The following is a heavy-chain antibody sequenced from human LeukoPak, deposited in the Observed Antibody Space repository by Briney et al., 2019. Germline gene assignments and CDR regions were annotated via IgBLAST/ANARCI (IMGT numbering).Heavy chain of an antibody. D-gene: IGHD3-10*01. J-gene: IGHJ5*01. CDR1: EFTFSNYA. CDR3: AKSGGPLNNWFDS. Sequence: GGSLRLSCAASEFTFSNYAMSWARQAPGKGLEWVSAISGSGESTYYGDSVKGRFTISRDNSKNTLHLQMNSLRAEDTAVYYCAKSGGPLNNWFDSWGQGTLVTVSS. CDR2: ISGSGEST. V-gene: IGHV3-23*01.